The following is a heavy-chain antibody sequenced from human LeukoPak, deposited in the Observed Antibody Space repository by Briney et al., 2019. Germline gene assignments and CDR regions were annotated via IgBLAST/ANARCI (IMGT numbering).Heavy chain of an antibody. CDR3: AREMFKLELDYYYYMDV. D-gene: IGHD1-7*01. Sequence: ASVKVSXKASGYTFTGYYMHWVRQAPGQGLEWMGRINPNSGGTNYAQKSRGRVTMTRDTSISTAYMELSRLRSDDTAVYYCAREMFKLELDYYYYMDVWGKGTTVTGSS. J-gene: IGHJ6*03. CDR2: INPNSGGT. CDR1: GYTFTGYY. V-gene: IGHV1-2*06.